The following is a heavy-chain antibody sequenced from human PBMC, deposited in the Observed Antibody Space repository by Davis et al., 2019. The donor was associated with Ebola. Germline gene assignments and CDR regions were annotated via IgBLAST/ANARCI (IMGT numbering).Heavy chain of an antibody. D-gene: IGHD1-7*01. V-gene: IGHV1-18*01. Sequence: ASVKVSCKASGGTFSSYAISWVRQAPGQGLEWMGWISAYNGNTNYAQKLQGRVTMTTDTSTSTAYMELRSLRSDDTAVYYCARGWDYLYYYYGMDVWGQGTTVTVSS. CDR1: GGTFSSYA. J-gene: IGHJ6*02. CDR3: ARGWDYLYYYYGMDV. CDR2: ISAYNGNT.